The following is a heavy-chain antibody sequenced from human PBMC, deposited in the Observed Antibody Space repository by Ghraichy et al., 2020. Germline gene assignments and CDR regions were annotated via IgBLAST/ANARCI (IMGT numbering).Heavy chain of an antibody. D-gene: IGHD6-13*01. J-gene: IGHJ4*02. V-gene: IGHV3-30*04. CDR2: ISYDGSNK. Sequence: GGSLRLSCAASGFTFSSYAMHWVRQAPGKGLEWVTVISYDGSNKYYADSVKGRFTISRDNSKNTLYLQMNSLRAEDAAVYYCASPRTPYSSSRTTFDYWGQGTLVTVSS. CDR3: ASPRTPYSSSRTTFDY. CDR1: GFTFSSYA.